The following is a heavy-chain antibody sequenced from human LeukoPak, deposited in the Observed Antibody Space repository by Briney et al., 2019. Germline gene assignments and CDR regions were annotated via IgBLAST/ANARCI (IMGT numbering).Heavy chain of an antibody. V-gene: IGHV1-69*04. D-gene: IGHD2-15*01. J-gene: IGHJ4*02. Sequence: GASVKVSCKASGGTFSSYAIRWVRQAPGQGLEWMGRIIPILGIANYAQKLQGRVTMTTDTSTSTAYMELRSLRSDDTAVYYCARDGGGPGYCSGGSCPSCDYWGQGTLVTVSS. CDR1: GGTFSSYA. CDR3: ARDGGGPGYCSGGSCPSCDY. CDR2: IIPILGIA.